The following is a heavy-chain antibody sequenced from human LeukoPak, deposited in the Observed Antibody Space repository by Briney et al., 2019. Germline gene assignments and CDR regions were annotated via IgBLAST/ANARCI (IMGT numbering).Heavy chain of an antibody. CDR1: GFTFSSYS. CDR3: AKGPWFGELLGSYFDY. V-gene: IGHV3-7*03. J-gene: IGHJ4*02. D-gene: IGHD3-10*01. CDR2: IKQDGSEK. Sequence: GGSLRLSCAASGFTFSSYSMNWVRQAPGKGLEWVANIKQDGSEKYYVDSVKGRFTISRDNSKNTLYLQMNSLRAEDTAVYYCAKGPWFGELLGSYFDYWGQGTLVTVSS.